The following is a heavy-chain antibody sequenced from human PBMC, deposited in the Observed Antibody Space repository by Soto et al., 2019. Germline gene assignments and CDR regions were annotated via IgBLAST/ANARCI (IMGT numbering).Heavy chain of an antibody. CDR3: ARDYSSYGPFDY. CDR1: GFTFSSYA. Sequence: PGESLKISCAASGFTFSSYAMSWVRQAPGKGLEWVSAISGSGGSTYYADSVKGRFTISRDNSKNTLYLQMNSLRAEDTAVYYCARDYSSYGPFDYWGQGTLVTVSS. V-gene: IGHV3-23*01. J-gene: IGHJ4*02. D-gene: IGHD5-18*01. CDR2: ISGSGGST.